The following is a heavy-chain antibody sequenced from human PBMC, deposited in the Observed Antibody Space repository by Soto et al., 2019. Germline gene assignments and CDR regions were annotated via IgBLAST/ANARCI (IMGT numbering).Heavy chain of an antibody. Sequence: GGSLRLSCAASGVTFRSYAMSWVRQAPGKGLEWVSAISGSGGSTYYADSVKGRFTISRDNSKNTLYLQMNSLRAEDTAVYYCAKGRTVSFYYYYMDVWGKGTTVTVSS. CDR1: GVTFRSYA. V-gene: IGHV3-23*01. CDR3: AKGRTVSFYYYYMDV. D-gene: IGHD4-17*01. CDR2: ISGSGGST. J-gene: IGHJ6*03.